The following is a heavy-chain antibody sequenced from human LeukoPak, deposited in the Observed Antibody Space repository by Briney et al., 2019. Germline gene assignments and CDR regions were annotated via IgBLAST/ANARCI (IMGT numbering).Heavy chain of an antibody. CDR2: IISSSSNI. Sequence: GGSLRLSCAASGFTFSSYTMNWVRQAPGKGLEWVSSIISSSSNIYYADSVKGRFTISRDNAKNSLYLQMNSLRAEDTAVYYCARDCRPGEYYYYMDVWGKGTTVTISS. CDR1: GFTFSSYT. D-gene: IGHD2-15*01. V-gene: IGHV3-21*01. J-gene: IGHJ6*03. CDR3: ARDCRPGEYYYYMDV.